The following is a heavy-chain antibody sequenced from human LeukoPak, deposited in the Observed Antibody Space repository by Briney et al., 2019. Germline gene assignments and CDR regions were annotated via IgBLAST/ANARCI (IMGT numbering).Heavy chain of an antibody. V-gene: IGHV4-34*01. Sequence: PSETLSLTCAVYGGSFSGYYWSWIRQPPGKGLEWIGEINHSGSTNYNPSLKSRVTISVDTSKNQFSLKLSSVTAADTAVYYCAGSFTMIEDYYGMDVWGQGTTVTVSS. CDR1: GGSFSGYY. D-gene: IGHD3-22*01. CDR3: AGSFTMIEDYYGMDV. J-gene: IGHJ6*02. CDR2: INHSGST.